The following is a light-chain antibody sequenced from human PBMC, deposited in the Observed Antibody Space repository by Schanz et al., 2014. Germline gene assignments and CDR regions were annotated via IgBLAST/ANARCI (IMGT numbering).Light chain of an antibody. Sequence: DIVMTQSPDSLVVSLGERATINCKTSQTVLYSSNNKNYLGWFQQKPRQPPKLLLYWASTRASGVPDRFSGSGSGTDFTLTISSLEAEDVAVYYCQQYFDTVWTFGQGTKVEVK. V-gene: IGKV4-1*01. J-gene: IGKJ1*01. CDR3: QQYFDTVWT. CDR2: WAS. CDR1: QTVLYSSNNKNY.